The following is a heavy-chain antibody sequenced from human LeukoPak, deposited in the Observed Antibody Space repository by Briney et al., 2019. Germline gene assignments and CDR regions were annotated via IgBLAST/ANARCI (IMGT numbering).Heavy chain of an antibody. CDR2: ISRSGSTI. D-gene: IGHD2-2*01. CDR1: GFTFSDYY. Sequence: GGSLRLSCAASGFTFSDYYMSWIRQAPGKGLEWVSYISRSGSTIYYADSVKGRFTISRDNAKNSLYLQMNSLRAEDTAVYYCAIHCSSTSCYLALYYYYGMDVWGQGTTVTVSS. CDR3: AIHCSSTSCYLALYYYYGMDV. J-gene: IGHJ6*02. V-gene: IGHV3-11*01.